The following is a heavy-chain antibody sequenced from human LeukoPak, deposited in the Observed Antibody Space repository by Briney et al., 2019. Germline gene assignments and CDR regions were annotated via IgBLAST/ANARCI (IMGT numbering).Heavy chain of an antibody. CDR3: AKVLYTVTMGFDY. V-gene: IGHV3-30-3*01. D-gene: IGHD4-4*01. CDR1: GFTFSSYA. J-gene: IGHJ4*02. Sequence: GRSLRLSCAASGFTFSSYAMHWVRQAPGKGLEWVAVISYDGSNKYYADSVKGRFTISRDNSKNTLYLQMNSLRAEDTAVYYCAKVLYTVTMGFDYWGQGTLVTVSS. CDR2: ISYDGSNK.